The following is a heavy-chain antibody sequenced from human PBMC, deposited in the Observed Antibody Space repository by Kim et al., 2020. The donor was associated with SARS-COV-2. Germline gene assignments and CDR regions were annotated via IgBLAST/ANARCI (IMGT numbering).Heavy chain of an antibody. V-gene: IGHV3-64D*09. CDR3: VKTPHYDILTGEDYYYYGMDV. D-gene: IGHD3-9*01. CDR2: ISSNGGST. J-gene: IGHJ6*02. CDR1: GFTFSSYA. Sequence: GGSLRLSCSASGFTFSSYAMHWVRQAPGKGLEYVSAISSNGGSTYYADSVKGRFTISRDNSKNTLYLQMSSLRAEDTAVYYCVKTPHYDILTGEDYYYYGMDVWGQGTTVTVSS.